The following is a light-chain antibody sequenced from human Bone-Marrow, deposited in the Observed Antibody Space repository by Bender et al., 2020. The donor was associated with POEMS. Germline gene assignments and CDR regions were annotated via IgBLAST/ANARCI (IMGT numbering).Light chain of an antibody. Sequence: QSALTQPRSVSGSPGQSVTISCTGTSSDVGGYNYVSWYQQHPGKAPKLLTYDVSKRPSGVPDRFSGSKSGTSASLAITGLQSDDEAIYFCVAWDASLNGWVFGGGTKLTVL. CDR1: SSDVGGYNY. J-gene: IGLJ3*02. CDR2: DVS. V-gene: IGLV2-11*01. CDR3: VAWDASLNGWV.